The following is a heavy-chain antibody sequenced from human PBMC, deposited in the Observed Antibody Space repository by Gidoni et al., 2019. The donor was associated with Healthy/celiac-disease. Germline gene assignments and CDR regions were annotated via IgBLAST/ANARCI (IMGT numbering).Heavy chain of an antibody. D-gene: IGHD3-22*01. CDR2: IRAYNGNT. J-gene: IGHJ2*01. CDR3: AISSYYYDSSGYYSINWYFDL. CDR1: GYTFTSYG. Sequence: QVQLVQSGAEVKKPGASVKVSCKASGYTFTSYGISWLRQAPGQGLEWMGWIRAYNGNTNYAQKLQGRVTMTTDTSTSTAYMELRSLRSDDTAVYYCAISSYYYDSSGYYSINWYFDLWGRGTLVTVSS. V-gene: IGHV1-18*01.